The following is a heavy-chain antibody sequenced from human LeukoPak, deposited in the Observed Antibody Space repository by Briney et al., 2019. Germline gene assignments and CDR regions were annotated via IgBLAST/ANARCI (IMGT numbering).Heavy chain of an antibody. CDR3: ARDRGSGSYGGMDV. D-gene: IGHD3-10*01. J-gene: IGHJ6*02. CDR1: GFTFSSYD. CDR2: IGTAGDT. V-gene: IGHV3-13*01. Sequence: GGSLRLSCAASGFTFSSYDMHWGPHATGKGLEWVSAIGTAGDTYYPGSVTGRFTISRENAKNSFYPQMNSLRAGDTAVYYCARDRGSGSYGGMDVWGQGTTVTVSS.